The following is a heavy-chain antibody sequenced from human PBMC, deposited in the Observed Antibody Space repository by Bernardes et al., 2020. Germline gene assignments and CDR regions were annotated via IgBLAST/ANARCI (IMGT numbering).Heavy chain of an antibody. CDR2: IYYSGST. CDR1: GGSISSGGYY. Sequence: SETLSLTCTVSGGSISSGGYYWSWIRQHPGKGLEWIGYIYYSGSTYYNPSLKSRVTISVDTSKNQFSLKLSSVTAADTAVYYCARRSLGDPLLWFDPWGQGTLVTVSS. V-gene: IGHV4-31*03. D-gene: IGHD2-21*02. J-gene: IGHJ5*02. CDR3: ARRSLGDPLLWFDP.